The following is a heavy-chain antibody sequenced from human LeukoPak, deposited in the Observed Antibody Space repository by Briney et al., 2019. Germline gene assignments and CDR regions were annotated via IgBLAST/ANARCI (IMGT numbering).Heavy chain of an antibody. CDR1: GGSISSSSYY. Sequence: SETLSLTCTVSGGSISSSSYYWGWIRQTPGKGLEWIGSIYYSGSTYYNPSLKSRVTISVDTSKNQFSLKLSSVTAADTAVYYCARHDGYSSSWGFDYWGQGTLVTVSS. J-gene: IGHJ4*02. D-gene: IGHD6-13*01. V-gene: IGHV4-39*07. CDR2: IYYSGST. CDR3: ARHDGYSSSWGFDY.